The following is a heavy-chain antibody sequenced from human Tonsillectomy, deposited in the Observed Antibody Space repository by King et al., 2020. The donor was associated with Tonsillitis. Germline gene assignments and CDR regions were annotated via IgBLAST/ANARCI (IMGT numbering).Heavy chain of an antibody. CDR1: GGSFSDYF. J-gene: IGHJ6*02. D-gene: IGHD3-9*01. CDR2: INHSGFT. Sequence: VQLQQWGAGLLKSSRTLSLTCAVSGGSFSDYFWTWIRQSPGKGLEWIGDINHSGFTDYNPSLKSRLTMSLDTSKNQFSLRLTSVTAADTAVYYCARGLRYFEWSPTGPSYFYYGSDIWSQGTTVTVSS. CDR3: ARGLRYFEWSPTGPSYFYYGSDI. V-gene: IGHV4-34*01.